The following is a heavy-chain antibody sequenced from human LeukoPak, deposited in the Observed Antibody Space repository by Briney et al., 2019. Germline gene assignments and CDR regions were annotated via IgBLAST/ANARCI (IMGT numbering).Heavy chain of an antibody. V-gene: IGHV1-69*13. J-gene: IGHJ4*02. CDR3: ARLTGYQHMIDY. D-gene: IGHD3-9*01. CDR1: GGTFSSYA. Sequence: SVKVSCKASGGTFSSYAISWVRQAPGQGLEWMGGIIPIFGTANYAQKFQGRVTITADESTSTAYMELSSLRSEDTAVYYCARLTGYQHMIDYWGQGTLVTVSS. CDR2: IIPIFGTA.